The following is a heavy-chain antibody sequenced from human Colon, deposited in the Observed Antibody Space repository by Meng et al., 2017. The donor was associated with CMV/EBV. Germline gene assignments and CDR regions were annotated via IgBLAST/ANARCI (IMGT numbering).Heavy chain of an antibody. J-gene: IGHJ4*02. V-gene: IGHV3-48*03. Sequence: GGSLRLSCVASGFVFSNYEMIWVRQAPGKGLEWVAYVGSRGSTTYYADSVKGRFTISRDNGKKSLFLQMNNLGAEDTAVYYCARSRAAADVDYWGQGTLVTSPQ. CDR2: VGSRGSTT. D-gene: IGHD6-13*01. CDR1: GFVFSNYE. CDR3: ARSRAAADVDY.